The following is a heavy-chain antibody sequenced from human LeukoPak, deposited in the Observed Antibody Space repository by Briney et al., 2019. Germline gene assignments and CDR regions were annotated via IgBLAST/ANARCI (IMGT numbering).Heavy chain of an antibody. J-gene: IGHJ4*02. V-gene: IGHV3-11*01. CDR2: ISSSGSTI. CDR1: GLTFSDYY. Sequence: PGGSLRLSCAASGLTFSDYYMSWIRQAPGKGLEWVSYISSSGSTIYYADSVKGRFTISRDNAKNSLYLQMNSPRAEDTAVYYCARDIGREVYSSSPDYWGQGSLVTVSS. CDR3: ARDIGREVYSSSPDY. D-gene: IGHD6-13*01.